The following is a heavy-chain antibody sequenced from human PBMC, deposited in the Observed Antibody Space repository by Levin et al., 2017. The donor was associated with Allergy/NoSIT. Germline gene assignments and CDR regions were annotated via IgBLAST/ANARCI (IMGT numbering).Heavy chain of an antibody. J-gene: IGHJ6*02. Sequence: SETLSLTCTVSGGSISSSSYYWGWIRQPPGKGLEWIGSIYYSGSTYYNPSLKSRVTISVDTSKNQFSLKLSSVTAADTAVYYCARSKQWLVRAAVEYYYYDYGMDVWGQGTTVTVSS. D-gene: IGHD6-19*01. V-gene: IGHV4-39*01. CDR1: GGSISSSSYY. CDR3: ARSKQWLVRAAVEYYYYDYGMDV. CDR2: IYYSGST.